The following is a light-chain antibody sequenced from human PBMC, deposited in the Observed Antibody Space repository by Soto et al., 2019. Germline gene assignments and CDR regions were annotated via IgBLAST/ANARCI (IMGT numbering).Light chain of an antibody. J-gene: IGKJ1*01. V-gene: IGKV3-20*01. CDR1: QSLRSTS. Sequence: IVLTQSPRTLYLSPGERATLSCRASQSLRSTSLAWYQQKPGQAPRLLISGASTRAADIPDRFSGSGSGTDFTLTIGSLETEDLAVYDCQQYDSSPRTFGQGTKVDIK. CDR2: GAS. CDR3: QQYDSSPRT.